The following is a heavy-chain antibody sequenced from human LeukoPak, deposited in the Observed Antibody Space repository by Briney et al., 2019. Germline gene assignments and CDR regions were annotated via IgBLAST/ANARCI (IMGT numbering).Heavy chain of an antibody. CDR3: AKDGSYYDSSGYYYIQKPFDY. Sequence: PGESLRLPCAASGFTFSSYAMSWVRQAPGKGLEWVSAISGSGGSTYYADSVKGRFTISRDNSKNTLYLQMNSLRAEDTAVYYCAKDGSYYDSSGYYYIQKPFDYWGQGTLVTVSS. CDR2: ISGSGGST. CDR1: GFTFSSYA. J-gene: IGHJ4*02. D-gene: IGHD3-22*01. V-gene: IGHV3-23*01.